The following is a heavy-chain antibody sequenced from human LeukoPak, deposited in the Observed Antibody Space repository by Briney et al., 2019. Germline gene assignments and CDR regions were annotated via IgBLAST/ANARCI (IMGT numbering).Heavy chain of an antibody. CDR2: INHSGSP. CDR1: GGSFSGYH. J-gene: IGHJ5*02. V-gene: IGHV4-34*01. CDR3: ARVVTAAGLDL. D-gene: IGHD6-19*01. Sequence: SETLSLTCAVYGGSFSGYHWSWIRQPPGKGLEWIGEINHSGSPNYSPSLKSRVTISVDTSKNQFSLKLNSVTATDTALYYCARVVTAAGLDLWGRGILVTISS.